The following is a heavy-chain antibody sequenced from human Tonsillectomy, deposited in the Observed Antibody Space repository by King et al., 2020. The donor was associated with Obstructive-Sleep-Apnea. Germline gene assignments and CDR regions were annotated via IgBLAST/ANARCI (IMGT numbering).Heavy chain of an antibody. D-gene: IGHD3-10*01. V-gene: IGHV5-51*01. J-gene: IGHJ6*02. CDR1: GYSFTSYW. CDR2: IYPGDSDT. Sequence: VQLVESGAEVKKPGESLKISCKGSGYSFTSYWIGWVRQMPGKGLEWMGIIYPGDSDTRYSPSFQGQVTISDDKSISTAYLQWSSLKASDTAMYYCARFGEVRGVPYGMDVWGQGTTVTVSS. CDR3: ARFGEVRGVPYGMDV.